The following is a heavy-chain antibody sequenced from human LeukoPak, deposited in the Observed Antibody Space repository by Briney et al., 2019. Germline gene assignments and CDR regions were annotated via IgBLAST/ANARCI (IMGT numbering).Heavy chain of an antibody. CDR3: ARGGYCTGGVCYLDY. Sequence: SETLSLTCTVSGDSISTYYWSWVRQPPGMGLEWIGYIYYTGSTNYNPSLESRVTISVDTSRNQFSLKLSSVTAADTAVYYCARGGYCTGGVCYLDYWGQGTLVTVSS. CDR2: IYYTGST. D-gene: IGHD2-8*02. J-gene: IGHJ4*02. CDR1: GDSISTYY. V-gene: IGHV4-59*12.